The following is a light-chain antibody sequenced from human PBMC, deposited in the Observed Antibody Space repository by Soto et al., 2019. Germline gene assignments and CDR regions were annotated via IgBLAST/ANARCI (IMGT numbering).Light chain of an antibody. CDR3: MLGTHWPPMYT. CDR2: KVS. V-gene: IGKV2-30*02. Sequence: DVVMTQSPLSLPVTPGQPASISCRSSQSLVHSDGNTYLNWFQQRPGQSPRRLIYKVSNRHSGGPDRFSGSGSGTDFTLKISRVEAEDVGVYYCMLGTHWPPMYTFGQGTKLEIK. CDR1: QSLVHSDGNTY. J-gene: IGKJ2*01.